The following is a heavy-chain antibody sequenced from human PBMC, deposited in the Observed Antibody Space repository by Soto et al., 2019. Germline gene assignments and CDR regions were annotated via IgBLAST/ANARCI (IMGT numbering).Heavy chain of an antibody. CDR2: INAGNGNT. J-gene: IGHJ5*02. CDR3: ARNYYDSSGYYYWFDT. D-gene: IGHD3-22*01. V-gene: IGHV1-3*01. CDR1: GYTFTSYA. Sequence: ASVKVSCKASGYTFTSYAMHWVRQAPGQRLEWMGWINAGNGNTKYSQKFQGRVTITRDTSASTAYMELSSLRSEDTAVYYCARNYYDSSGYYYWFDTWGQGTLVTVSS.